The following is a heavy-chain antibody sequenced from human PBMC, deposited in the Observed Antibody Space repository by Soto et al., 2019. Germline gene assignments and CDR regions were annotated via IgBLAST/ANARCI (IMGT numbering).Heavy chain of an antibody. J-gene: IGHJ5*02. CDR1: GFTFSSYA. CDR3: ANQYYGSGPSPLDP. CDR2: ISGSGGST. Sequence: PGGSLRLSCAASGFTFSSYAMSWVRQAPGKGLEWVSAISGSGGSTYYADSVEGRFTISRDNSKNTLYLQMNSLRAEDTAVYYCANQYYGSGPSPLDPWGQGTLVTVSS. V-gene: IGHV3-23*01. D-gene: IGHD3-10*01.